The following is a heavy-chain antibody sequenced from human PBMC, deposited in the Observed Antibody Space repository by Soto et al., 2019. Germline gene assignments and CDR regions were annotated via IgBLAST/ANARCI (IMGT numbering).Heavy chain of an antibody. CDR3: ARGHYYDSSGYYYFFDY. Sequence: SVKVSCKASGGTFSSYAISWLRQAPGQGLEWMGGIIPIFGTANYAQKFQGRVTITADESTSTAYMELSSLRSEDTAVYYCARGHYYDSSGYYYFFDYWGQGTLVTVSS. CDR1: GGTFSSYA. CDR2: IIPIFGTA. D-gene: IGHD3-22*01. V-gene: IGHV1-69*13. J-gene: IGHJ4*02.